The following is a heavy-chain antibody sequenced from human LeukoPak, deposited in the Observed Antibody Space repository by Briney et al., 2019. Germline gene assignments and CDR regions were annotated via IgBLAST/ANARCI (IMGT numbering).Heavy chain of an antibody. Sequence: GGSLRLSCVASGFTFSSYWMSWVRQAPGTGLEWVANIKPDGSDKDYVDSVKGRFSISRDNSKNLLYLQMNVLRAEDTAVYYCGRGGNWNDFWGQGTLVTVSS. D-gene: IGHD1-1*01. V-gene: IGHV3-7*03. CDR1: GFTFSSYW. CDR2: IKPDGSDK. CDR3: GRGGNWNDF. J-gene: IGHJ4*02.